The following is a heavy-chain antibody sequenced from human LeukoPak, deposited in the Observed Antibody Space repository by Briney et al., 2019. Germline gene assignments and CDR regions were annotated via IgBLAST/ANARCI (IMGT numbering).Heavy chain of an antibody. V-gene: IGHV3-7*04. CDR3: ARAVVPYYYYMDV. CDR2: VEQDGSQK. J-gene: IGHJ6*03. D-gene: IGHD2-15*01. Sequence: GGSLRLSCAASGFSFNGYGMSWVRQAPGKGLEWVANVEQDGSQKYYVDSVKGRFTISRDNAKNSLYLQMNSLRVEDTAVYYCARAVVPYYYYMDVWGKGPTVTVSS. CDR1: GFSFNGYG.